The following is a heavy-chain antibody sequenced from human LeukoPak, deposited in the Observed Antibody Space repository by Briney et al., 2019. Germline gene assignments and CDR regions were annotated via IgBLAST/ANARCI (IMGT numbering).Heavy chain of an antibody. J-gene: IGHJ3*01. V-gene: IGHV3-9*01. D-gene: IGHD2-2*01. CDR1: GFTFDDYA. CDR3: APVADPPPGSKPPS. CDR2: ISWNSGSI. Sequence: PGRSLRLSCAASGFTFDDYAMHWVRQAPGKGLEWVSGISWNSGSIGYADSVKGRFTISRDNAKNSLYLQMNSLRAEDTALYYCAPVADPPPGSKPPSWGQGTMVTVSS.